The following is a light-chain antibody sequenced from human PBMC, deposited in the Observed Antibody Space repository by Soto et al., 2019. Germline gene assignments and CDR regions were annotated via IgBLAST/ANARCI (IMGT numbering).Light chain of an antibody. CDR1: QSVSGN. CDR3: QQYNVWPLT. V-gene: IGKV3-15*01. J-gene: IGKJ4*01. Sequence: EIVMTQSPATLSVSPGERATLSCRASQSVSGNLAWYQQKPGQTPKLLIYVASTRATGIPARFSGSGSGTEFTLTISSLQSEDFAVYYCQQYNVWPLTFGGGTKVEFK. CDR2: VAS.